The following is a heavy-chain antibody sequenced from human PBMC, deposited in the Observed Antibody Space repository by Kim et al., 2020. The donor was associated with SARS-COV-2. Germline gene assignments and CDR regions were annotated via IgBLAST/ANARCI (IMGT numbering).Heavy chain of an antibody. J-gene: IGHJ4*02. CDR3: ARDAVTMVRGVPGY. V-gene: IGHV3-30*01. Sequence: ADSVKGRFTISRDNSKNTLYLQMNSLRAEDTAVYYCARDAVTMVRGVPGYWGQGTLVTVSS. D-gene: IGHD3-10*01.